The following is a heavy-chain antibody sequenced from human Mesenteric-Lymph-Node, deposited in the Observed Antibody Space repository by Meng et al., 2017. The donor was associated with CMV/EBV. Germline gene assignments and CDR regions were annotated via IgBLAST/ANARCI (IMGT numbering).Heavy chain of an antibody. J-gene: IGHJ6*02. V-gene: IGHV1-2*02. CDR1: GYTFTSYG. Sequence: ASVKVSCKASGYTFTSYGISWVRQAPGQGLEWMGYINPNSGDTIYAQKFQGRVTMTRDTSISTAYMEVTRLRSDDTAVYYCARDPVSSSWHQILYYGLDVWGQGTTVTVSS. CDR3: ARDPVSSSWHQILYYGLDV. D-gene: IGHD6-13*01. CDR2: INPNSGDT.